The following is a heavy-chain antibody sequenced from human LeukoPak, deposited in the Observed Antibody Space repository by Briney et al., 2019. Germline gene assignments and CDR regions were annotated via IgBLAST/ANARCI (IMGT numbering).Heavy chain of an antibody. CDR2: RYTSGDT. D-gene: IGHD2-15*01. Sequence: SQTLSLTCTVSGGSMSSSYHYWNWIRQPAGKGLEWIGRRYTSGDTTYNPSLQGRVTISLDTSKSQFTLKLSSVTAADTAVYYCARTFCSGGNCYHFDSWGQGILVTVSS. CDR1: GGSMSSSYHY. V-gene: IGHV4-61*02. CDR3: ARTFCSGGNCYHFDS. J-gene: IGHJ4*02.